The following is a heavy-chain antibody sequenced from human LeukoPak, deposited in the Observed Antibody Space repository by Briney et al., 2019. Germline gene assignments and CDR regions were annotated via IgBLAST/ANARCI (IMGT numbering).Heavy chain of an antibody. CDR2: MNPNSGNT. Sequence: ASVKVSCKASGYTFTSYDINGVRQATGQGLEGMGWMNPNSGNTGYAQKFQGRVTMTRTTSISTAYMELSSLRSEDTAVYYCAREGVSWYSYGMDVWGQGTTVTVSS. J-gene: IGHJ6*02. CDR3: AREGVSWYSYGMDV. D-gene: IGHD6-13*01. V-gene: IGHV1-8*01. CDR1: GYTFTSYD.